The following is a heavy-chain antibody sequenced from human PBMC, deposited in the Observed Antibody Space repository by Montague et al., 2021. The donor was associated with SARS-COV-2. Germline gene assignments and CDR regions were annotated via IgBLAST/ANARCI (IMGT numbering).Heavy chain of an antibody. V-gene: IGHV3-9*01. J-gene: IGHJ6*02. Sequence: SLRLSCAASGFTFGDYALHWVRQAPGKGLEWVSAISWNSGNLDYAGSVKGRFTISRDNDKNSLYLEMNSLSAEDTALYYCAKGAAKTFYYNGMDVWGQGTTVTVSS. CDR3: AKGAAKTFYYNGMDV. CDR2: ISWNSGNL. CDR1: GFTFGDYA. D-gene: IGHD6-25*01.